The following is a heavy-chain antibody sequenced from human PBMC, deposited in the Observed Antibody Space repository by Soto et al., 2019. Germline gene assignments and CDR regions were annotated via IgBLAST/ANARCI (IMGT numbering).Heavy chain of an antibody. Sequence: QVQLVQSGADVKKPGSSVKVSCKASGGTFSSYAVSWVRQAPGQGLEWMGVIIPLVNTTHYAQKFQGRVTITADEPPSTAYMELTSLSSEDTAVYYCARHQWLRACLTGGQGTLVTVST. V-gene: IGHV1-69*01. D-gene: IGHD5-12*01. J-gene: IGHJ4*02. CDR1: GGTFSSYA. CDR2: IIPLVNTT. CDR3: ARHQWLRACLT.